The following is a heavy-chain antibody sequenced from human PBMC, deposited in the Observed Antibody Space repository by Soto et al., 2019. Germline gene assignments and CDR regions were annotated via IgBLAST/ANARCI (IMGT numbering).Heavy chain of an antibody. V-gene: IGHV3-23*01. D-gene: IGHD3-9*01. CDR3: AKAGHDILTSFDF. CDR1: GFTFSSYA. Sequence: PGGSLRLSCGASGFTFSSYAMSWVRQAPGKGLEWVSGVSGSGSSTYYAASVKGRFTISRDNSKNTQYLQLNSLRAEDTALYFCAKAGHDILTSFDFWGQGTQVTVSS. J-gene: IGHJ4*02. CDR2: VSGSGSST.